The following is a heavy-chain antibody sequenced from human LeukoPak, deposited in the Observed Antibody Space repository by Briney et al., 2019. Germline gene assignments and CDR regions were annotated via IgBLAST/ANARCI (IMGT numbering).Heavy chain of an antibody. CDR2: ISSSGSTI. V-gene: IGHV3-48*03. D-gene: IGHD3-22*01. J-gene: IGHJ4*02. CDR1: GFTFSSYE. CDR3: AGNFYYYDSSGYPGVGAFDY. Sequence: GGSLRLSCAASGFTFSSYEMNWVRQAPGKGLEWVSYISSSGSTIYYADSVKGRFTISRDNAKNSLYLQMNSLRAEDTAVYYCAGNFYYYDSSGYPGVGAFDYWGQGTLVTVSS.